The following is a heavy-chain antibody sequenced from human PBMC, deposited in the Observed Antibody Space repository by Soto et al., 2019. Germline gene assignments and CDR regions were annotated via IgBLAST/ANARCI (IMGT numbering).Heavy chain of an antibody. CDR1: GFTVSSNY. J-gene: IGHJ6*02. Sequence: GGSLRLSCAASGFTVSSNYMSWVRQAPGKGLEWVSVIYSGGSTYYADSVKGRFTISRDNSKNTLYLQMNSLRAEDTAVYYCATRYNYYDSSGYPMDVWGQGTTVTVSS. V-gene: IGHV3-53*01. D-gene: IGHD3-22*01. CDR2: IYSGGST. CDR3: ATRYNYYDSSGYPMDV.